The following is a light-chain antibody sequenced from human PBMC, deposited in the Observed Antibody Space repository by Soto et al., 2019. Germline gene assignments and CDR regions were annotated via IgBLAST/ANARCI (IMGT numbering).Light chain of an antibody. Sequence: EIVLTQSPATLSLSPGERATLSCRASQSVSSYLAWYQQQPGQAPRRLIYYASNSATGITARFSGSGSGTKFTLTISSLEAEDFVVLYCRQQYNWSPDTFGHGTKVEIK. CDR2: YAS. J-gene: IGKJ2*01. CDR3: RQQYNWSPDT. CDR1: QSVSSY. V-gene: IGKV3-11*01.